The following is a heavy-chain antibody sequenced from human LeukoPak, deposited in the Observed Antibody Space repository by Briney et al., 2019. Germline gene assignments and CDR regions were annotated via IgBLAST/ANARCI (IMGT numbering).Heavy chain of an antibody. D-gene: IGHD2-8*01. CDR2: TYYRSKWYN. CDR1: GDSVSSKSAA. Sequence: SQTLSLTCAISGDSVSSKSAAWNWIRQSPSRGLEWLGRTYYRSKWYNGYAVSVKSRITINPDTSKNQFSLQLNSVTAADTAVYYCARGMVYANWFDPWGQGTLVTVSS. CDR3: ARGMVYANWFDP. V-gene: IGHV6-1*01. J-gene: IGHJ5*02.